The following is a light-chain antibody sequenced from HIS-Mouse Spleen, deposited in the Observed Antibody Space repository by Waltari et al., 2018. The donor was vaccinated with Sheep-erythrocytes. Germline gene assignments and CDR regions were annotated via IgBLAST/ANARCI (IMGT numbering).Light chain of an antibody. CDR1: SSNIGSNT. CDR2: SNN. V-gene: IGLV1-44*01. CDR3: AAWDDSLNGVV. J-gene: IGLJ2*01. Sequence: QSVLTQPPSASGTPGQRLTIPCSGSSSNIGSNTVNWYQQLPGTAPKLLIYSNNQRPSGVPGRFSGSKSGTSASLAISGLQSEDEADYYCAAWDDSLNGVVFGGGTKLTVL.